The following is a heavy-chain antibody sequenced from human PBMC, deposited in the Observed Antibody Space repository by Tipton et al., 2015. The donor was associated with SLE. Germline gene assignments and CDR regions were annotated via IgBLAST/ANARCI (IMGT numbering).Heavy chain of an antibody. CDR2: IYYSGRT. CDR1: GGSISSGAYL. CDR3: ARGPLPYGSGSYFDD. V-gene: IGHV4-31*03. D-gene: IGHD3-10*01. J-gene: IGHJ4*02. Sequence: TLSLTCIVSGGSISSGAYLWSWIRQHPGKGLEWIGYIYYSGRTYYNPSLKSRISISVDTSKNQFSLNLSSVTAADTAVYYCARGPLPYGSGSYFDDWGQGTLVTVSS.